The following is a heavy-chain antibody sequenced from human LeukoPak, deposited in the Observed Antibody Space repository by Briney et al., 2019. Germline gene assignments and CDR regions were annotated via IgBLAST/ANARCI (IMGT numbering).Heavy chain of an antibody. CDR1: GFTFSSYG. D-gene: IGHD6-6*01. CDR2: ISYDGSNK. V-gene: IGHV3-30*18. CDR3: AKEKNRIAAFDY. J-gene: IGHJ4*02. Sequence: GGSLRLSCAASGFTFSSYGMHRVRQAPGKGLEWVAVISYDGSNKYYADSVKGRFTISRDNSKNTLYLQMNSLRAEDTAVYYCAKEKNRIAAFDYWGQGTLVTVSS.